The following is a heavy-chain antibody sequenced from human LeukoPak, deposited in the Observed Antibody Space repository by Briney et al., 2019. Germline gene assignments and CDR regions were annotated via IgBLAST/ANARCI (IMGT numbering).Heavy chain of an antibody. CDR2: INPNSGGT. D-gene: IGHD3-22*01. CDR1: GYTFTGYY. Sequence: ASVKVSCKASGYTFTGYYMHWVRQAPGQGLEWMGWINPNSGGTNYAQKFQGRVTMTRDTSISTAYMELSRLRSDDTAVYYCARDHGYYDSSGDYWGQGTLVTVSS. J-gene: IGHJ4*02. V-gene: IGHV1-2*02. CDR3: ARDHGYYDSSGDY.